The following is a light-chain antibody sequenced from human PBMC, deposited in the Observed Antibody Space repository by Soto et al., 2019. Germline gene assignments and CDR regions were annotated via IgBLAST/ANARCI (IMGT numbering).Light chain of an antibody. J-gene: IGKJ4*01. CDR1: QSISSY. Sequence: DIQMTQSPSSLSASVGDRVTITCRASQSISSYLNWYQQKPGKAPKLLIYAASSLQSGVPSRFSDSGSGTDFTLTISSLQPEDFATYYCQQSYSTLLTFGGGTKVEL. V-gene: IGKV1-39*01. CDR2: AAS. CDR3: QQSYSTLLT.